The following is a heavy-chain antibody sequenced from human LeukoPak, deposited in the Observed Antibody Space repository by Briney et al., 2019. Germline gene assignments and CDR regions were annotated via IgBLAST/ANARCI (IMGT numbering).Heavy chain of an antibody. Sequence: GASVKLSCKASGYTFTSYYMHWVREAPGPGLEWMGIINPSGGSTSYAQKFQGRVTMTRDTSTSTVYMELSSLRSEDTAVYYCARDIDTAMVTDYWGQGTLVTVSS. J-gene: IGHJ4*02. D-gene: IGHD5-18*01. CDR3: ARDIDTAMVTDY. V-gene: IGHV1-46*03. CDR1: GYTFTSYY. CDR2: INPSGGST.